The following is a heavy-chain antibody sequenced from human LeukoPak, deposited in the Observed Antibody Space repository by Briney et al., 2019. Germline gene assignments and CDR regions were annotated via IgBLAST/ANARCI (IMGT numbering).Heavy chain of an antibody. Sequence: GGSLRLSCAASGFTFSSYAMSWVRQAPGKGLEWVSGISGSGGSTYYADSVKGRFTISRDNSKNTLYLQMNSLRAEDTAVYYCARDQDGPYGDYAYFDYWGQGTLVTVSS. D-gene: IGHD4-17*01. J-gene: IGHJ4*02. CDR2: ISGSGGST. V-gene: IGHV3-23*01. CDR1: GFTFSSYA. CDR3: ARDQDGPYGDYAYFDY.